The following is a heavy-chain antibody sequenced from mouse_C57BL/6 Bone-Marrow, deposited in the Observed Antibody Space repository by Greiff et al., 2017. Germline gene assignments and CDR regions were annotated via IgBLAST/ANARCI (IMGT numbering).Heavy chain of an antibody. D-gene: IGHD1-1*01. J-gene: IGHJ3*01. V-gene: IGHV1-81*01. CDR3: ARFTTVVEVRFAY. CDR1: GYTFTSYG. CDR2: IYPRSGNT. Sequence: VQLQQSGAELARPGASVKLSCKASGYTFTSYGISWVKQRTGQGLEWIGEIYPRSGNTYYTEKFKGKATLTADKSASTTYMELRSLTSEDSAVYCCARFTTVVEVRFAYWGQGTLVTVSA.